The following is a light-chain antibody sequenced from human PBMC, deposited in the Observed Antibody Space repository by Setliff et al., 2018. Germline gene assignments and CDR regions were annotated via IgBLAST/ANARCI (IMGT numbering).Light chain of an antibody. CDR1: RSDVGGYDY. Sequence: QSALTQPPSASGSPGQSVTITCTGTRSDVGGYDYVAWYQQHPGKAPKLMIYEVNKRPSGVPDRFSGSKSGNTASLTVSGLQAEDEADYYCSSYAGSRNFYVFGTGTKVTVL. CDR2: EVN. V-gene: IGLV2-8*01. CDR3: SSYAGSRNFYV. J-gene: IGLJ1*01.